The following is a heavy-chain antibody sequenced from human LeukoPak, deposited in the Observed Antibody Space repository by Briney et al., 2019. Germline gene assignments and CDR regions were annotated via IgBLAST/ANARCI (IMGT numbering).Heavy chain of an antibody. CDR2: IYYSGST. CDR1: GGSISSSSYY. Sequence: PSETLSLTCTVSGGSISSSSYYWGWIRQPPGKGLEWIGSIYYSGSTYYNPSLKSRVTISVDTSKNQFSLKLSSVTAADTAVYYCARSPTPRWELEDYWGQGTLVTVSS. J-gene: IGHJ4*02. D-gene: IGHD1-26*01. V-gene: IGHV4-39*07. CDR3: ARSPTPRWELEDY.